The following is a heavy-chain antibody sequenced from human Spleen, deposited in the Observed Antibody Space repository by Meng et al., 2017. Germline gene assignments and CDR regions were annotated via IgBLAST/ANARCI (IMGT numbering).Heavy chain of an antibody. CDR1: GAAYSDYS. CDR3: ARGPTTMAHDFDY. J-gene: IGHJ4*02. V-gene: IGHV4-34*01. D-gene: IGHD4-23*01. CDR2: INHRGST. Sequence: QFQLLQCGAGLSQPSATRYVTCVVSGAAYSDYSWRWIRQTPRKGLEWIGEINHRGSTNYNPSLGSRPTISVDTSQNTLSLKLSSVTAADSAVYYCARGPTTMAHDFDYWGQGTLVTVSS.